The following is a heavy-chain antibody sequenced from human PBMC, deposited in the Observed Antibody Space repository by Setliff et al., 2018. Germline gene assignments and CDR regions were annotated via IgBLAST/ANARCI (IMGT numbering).Heavy chain of an antibody. J-gene: IGHJ5*02. CDR2: INPNSGGT. CDR1: GYTFTGYY. Sequence: RASVKVSCKASGYTFTGYYMHWVRQAPGQGLEWMGWINPNSGGTNYAQKFQGRVTMTRDTSISTAYMELSRLRSDDTAVYYCARRYCSGGSCDFDPWGQGTLVTVSS. D-gene: IGHD2-15*01. V-gene: IGHV1-2*02. CDR3: ARRYCSGGSCDFDP.